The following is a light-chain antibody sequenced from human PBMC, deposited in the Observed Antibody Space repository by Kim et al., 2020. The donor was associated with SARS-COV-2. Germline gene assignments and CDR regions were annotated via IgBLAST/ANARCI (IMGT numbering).Light chain of an antibody. Sequence: QLVLTQSPSASASLGASVKLTCTLSSGHSNYAIAWHQQQPEKGPRFLMKLNSDGIHSKGDGIPDRFSGSSSGAERFLPISSLQSDDEADYFCQTWGTGIQVFGGGTQLTVL. J-gene: IGLJ3*02. CDR1: SGHSNYA. CDR3: QTWGTGIQV. CDR2: LNSDGIH. V-gene: IGLV4-69*01.